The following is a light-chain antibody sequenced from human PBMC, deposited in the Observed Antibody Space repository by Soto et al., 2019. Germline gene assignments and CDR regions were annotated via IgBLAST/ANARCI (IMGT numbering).Light chain of an antibody. CDR2: YNN. CDR3: AAWDDTLKRYV. Sequence: VLTQPPSASETPGQTVSISCSGSNSNIASNTVNWYQHLPGTAPKLLIYYNNQRPSGVPDRFSGSKSGTSASLAISGLQSEDESDYYCAAWDDTLKRYVFGTGTKVPS. V-gene: IGLV1-44*01. J-gene: IGLJ1*01. CDR1: NSNIASNT.